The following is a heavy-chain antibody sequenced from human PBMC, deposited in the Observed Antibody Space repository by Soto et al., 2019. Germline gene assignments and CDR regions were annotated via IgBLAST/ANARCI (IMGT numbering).Heavy chain of an antibody. CDR2: ISAYNGNT. D-gene: IGHD2-21*02. Sequence: ASVKVSCKASGYTFTSYGISWVRQAPGQGLEWMGWISAYNGNTNYAQKLQGRVTMTTDTSTSTAYMELRSLKSDDTAVYYCARVEFIVVVTAIPRYFQHWGQGTLVNRLL. J-gene: IGHJ1*01. CDR3: ARVEFIVVVTAIPRYFQH. V-gene: IGHV1-18*01. CDR1: GYTFTSYG.